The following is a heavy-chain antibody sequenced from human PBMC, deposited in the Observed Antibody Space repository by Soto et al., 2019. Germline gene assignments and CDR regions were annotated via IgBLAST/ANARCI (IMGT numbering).Heavy chain of an antibody. CDR3: ASLMSSGYYYGMDV. D-gene: IGHD3-10*01. CDR1: GGTFSSYT. Sequence: QVQLVQSGAEVKKPGSSVKVSCKASGGTFSSYTISWVRQAPGQGLEWMGRIIPILGIANYAQKFQGRVTITADKSTSTAYMELSRLRSEDTAVYCCASLMSSGYYYGMDVWGQGTTVTVSS. V-gene: IGHV1-69*02. J-gene: IGHJ6*02. CDR2: IIPILGIA.